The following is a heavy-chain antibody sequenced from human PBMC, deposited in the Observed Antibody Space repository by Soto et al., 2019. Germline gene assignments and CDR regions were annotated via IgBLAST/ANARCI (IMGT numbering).Heavy chain of an antibody. CDR3: ARDGYCGGDCAEYFQH. V-gene: IGHV3-30*04. D-gene: IGHD2-21*02. J-gene: IGHJ1*01. CDR2: ISYDGSNK. Sequence: GGSLILSCAASGFTFSSYAMHWVRQAPGKGLEWVAVISYDGSNKYYADSVKGRFTISRDNSKNTLYLQMNSLRAEDTAVYYCARDGYCGGDCAEYFQHWGQGTLVTVSS. CDR1: GFTFSSYA.